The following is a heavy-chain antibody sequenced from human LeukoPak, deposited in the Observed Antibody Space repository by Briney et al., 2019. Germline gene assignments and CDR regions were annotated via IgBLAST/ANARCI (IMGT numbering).Heavy chain of an antibody. V-gene: IGHV1-8*01. J-gene: IGHJ4*02. D-gene: IGHD3-10*01. CDR1: GYTFTSYD. Sequence: ASVNVSCKASGYTFTSYDINWVRQATGQGLEWMGWMNPNSGNTGYAQKFQGRVTMTRNTSISTAYMELSSLRSDDTAVYYCARGVHLWFGELLGPVDYWGQGTLVTVSS. CDR2: MNPNSGNT. CDR3: ARGVHLWFGELLGPVDY.